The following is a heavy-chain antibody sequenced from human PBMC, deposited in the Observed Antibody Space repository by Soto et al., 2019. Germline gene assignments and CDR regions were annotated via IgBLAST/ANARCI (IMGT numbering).Heavy chain of an antibody. D-gene: IGHD6-13*01. CDR2: IYYSGST. CDR1: GGSISSYY. V-gene: IGHV4-59*01. CDR3: EREYAAAGSNNWFDP. J-gene: IGHJ5*02. Sequence: SETLSLTCTVSGGSISSYYWSWIRQPPGKGLEWIGYIYYSGSTNYNPSLKSRVTISVDTSKNQFSLKLSSVTAAATAVYYCEREYAAAGSNNWFDPWGQGILVTVSS.